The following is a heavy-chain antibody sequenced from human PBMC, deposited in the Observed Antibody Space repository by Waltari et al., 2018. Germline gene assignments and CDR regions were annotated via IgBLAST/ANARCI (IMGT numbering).Heavy chain of an antibody. CDR1: GGSIDSGSYY. J-gene: IGHJ4*02. Sequence: QVQLQESGPGLVKPSQTLSLTCTVSGGSIDSGSYYWSWIRQPDGKGLEWIGRIYTSGSTNYNPSLKSRVTISVDTSKNQFSLNLSSVTAADTAVYYCARGPLLSKVDYWGQGTLVTVSS. D-gene: IGHD1-26*01. CDR2: IYTSGST. CDR3: ARGPLLSKVDY. V-gene: IGHV4-61*02.